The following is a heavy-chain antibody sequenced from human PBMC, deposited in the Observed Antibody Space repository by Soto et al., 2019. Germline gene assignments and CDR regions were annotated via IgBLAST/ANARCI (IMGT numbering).Heavy chain of an antibody. CDR3: ARRESCSGGSCRNFYYYYYGIDV. J-gene: IGHJ6*02. D-gene: IGHD2-15*01. V-gene: IGHV1-69*01. Sequence: QVQLVQSGAEVKKPGSSVKVSCKASGGIFSSYAISWVRQAPGQGLEWMGGIIPIFGTANYVQKFQGRVTITADESTSTAYMELSSLRSEDTGVYYFARRESCSGGSCRNFYYYYYGIDVLGQGTTGTVSS. CDR1: GGIFSSYA. CDR2: IIPIFGTA.